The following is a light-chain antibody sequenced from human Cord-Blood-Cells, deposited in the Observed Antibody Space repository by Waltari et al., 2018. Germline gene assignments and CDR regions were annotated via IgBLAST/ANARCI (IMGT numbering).Light chain of an antibody. J-gene: IGKJ5*01. CDR1: HSVLYSSYNKNY. Sequence: DIVMTQSPDSLAVSLREWATINYNSSHSVLYSSYNKNYLASYHQKPGQPPKLLIYWASTRESGVPDRFSGSGSGTDFTLTISSLQAEDVAVYYCQQYYSTPPITFGQGTRLEIK. V-gene: IGKV4-1*01. CDR2: WAS. CDR3: QQYYSTPPIT.